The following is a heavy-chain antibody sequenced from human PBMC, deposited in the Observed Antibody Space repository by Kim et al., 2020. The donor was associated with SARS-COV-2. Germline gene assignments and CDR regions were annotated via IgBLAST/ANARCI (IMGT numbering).Heavy chain of an antibody. CDR3: ATPVVPAGQFDY. J-gene: IGHJ4*02. V-gene: IGHV5-51*01. CDR1: GYSFSNYW. D-gene: IGHD2-2*01. Sequence: GESLKISCKGSGYSFSNYWIGWVRQMPGKGLEWMGIIYPGDSDIRYSPSFQGQVTMSTDKSISTAYLQWSSLKASDSAMYYCATPVVPAGQFDYWGQGTLVTVSS. CDR2: IYPGDSDI.